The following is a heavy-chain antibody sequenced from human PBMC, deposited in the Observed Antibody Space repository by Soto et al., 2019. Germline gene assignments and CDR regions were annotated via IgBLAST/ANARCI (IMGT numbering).Heavy chain of an antibody. CDR2: IYYSGST. CDR3: ASTSESSPIDYYDSSGYFALHYFDY. D-gene: IGHD3-22*01. V-gene: IGHV4-31*03. J-gene: IGHJ4*02. CDR1: GGSISSGGYY. Sequence: PSETLSLTCNVSGGSISSGGYYWSWIRQHPGKGLEWIGYIYYSGSTYYNPSLKSRVTISVDTSKNHFSLKLSSVTAPDTAVYYCASTSESSPIDYYDSSGYFALHYFDYWGQGTLVTVSS.